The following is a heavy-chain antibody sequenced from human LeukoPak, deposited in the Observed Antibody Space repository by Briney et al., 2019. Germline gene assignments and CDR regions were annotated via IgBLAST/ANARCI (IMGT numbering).Heavy chain of an antibody. Sequence: SAGSLRLSCAASGFTFSDYYMSWIRQAPGKGLEWVAYITSSGDDIYYADSVKGRFTISRDNAKNALLLRMSSLRVEDTATYYCASDLVATSGDFWGQGTLVSVSS. CDR3: ASDLVATSGDF. CDR2: ITSSGDDI. V-gene: IGHV3-11*01. J-gene: IGHJ4*02. CDR1: GFTFSDYY. D-gene: IGHD5-12*01.